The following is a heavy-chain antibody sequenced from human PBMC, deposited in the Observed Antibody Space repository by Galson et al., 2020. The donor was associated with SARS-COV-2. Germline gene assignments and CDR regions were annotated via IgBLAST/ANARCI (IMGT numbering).Heavy chain of an antibody. CDR3: ARVVAGFGYYAFDV. Sequence: ASETLSLTCTVSGGSVSSERHYWSWIRQPRGKGLEWMAYIYYTGRTSYNPSLKSRVNISIDMSKNDFSLKLSSVTAADTAMYYCARVVAGFGYYAFDVWGQGTTVTVS. CDR2: IYYTGRT. V-gene: IGHV4-61*03. J-gene: IGHJ6*02. D-gene: IGHD6-13*01. CDR1: GGSVSSERHY.